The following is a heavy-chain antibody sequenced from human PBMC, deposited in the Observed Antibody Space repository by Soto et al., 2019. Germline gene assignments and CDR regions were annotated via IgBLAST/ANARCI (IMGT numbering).Heavy chain of an antibody. CDR1: GSPISSYY. J-gene: IGHJ5*02. CDR3: ARVPGP. Sequence: PSETLSLTCTVSGSPISSYYWSWFRQPPGQGLEWVGYIYYTGTTTYNPSLKSRVTISVDRSKNQFSLKLSSVTAADTAVYYCARVPGPWGQGTLVTVSS. V-gene: IGHV4-59*12. CDR2: IYYTGTT.